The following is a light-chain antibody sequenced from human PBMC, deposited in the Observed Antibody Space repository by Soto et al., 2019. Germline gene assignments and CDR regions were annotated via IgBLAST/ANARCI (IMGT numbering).Light chain of an antibody. CDR3: QHMRT. CDR1: QNINNW. V-gene: IGKV1-5*01. CDR2: DAS. J-gene: IGKJ1*01. Sequence: GDRVTITCRASQNINNWIAWYQQKPGKAPKFLIYDASTSESGVPSRFSGSGFGTEFSLTISSLQPDDFGSYYCQHMRTFGQGTKVDIK.